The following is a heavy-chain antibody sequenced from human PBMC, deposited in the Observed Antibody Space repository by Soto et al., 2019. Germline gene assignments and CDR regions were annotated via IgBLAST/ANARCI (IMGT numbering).Heavy chain of an antibody. CDR3: ARGDSSSFRTYDNWFDP. J-gene: IGHJ5*02. CDR2: IIPIFGTA. CDR1: GGTFSSYA. D-gene: IGHD6-13*01. V-gene: IGHV1-69*01. Sequence: QVQLVQSGAEVKKPGSSVKVSCKASGGTFSSYAISWVRQAPGQGLEWMGGIIPIFGTANYAQKFQGRVTITADESTSTAYMELSSLRSEDTAVYYCARGDSSSFRTYDNWFDPWGQGTLVTVSS.